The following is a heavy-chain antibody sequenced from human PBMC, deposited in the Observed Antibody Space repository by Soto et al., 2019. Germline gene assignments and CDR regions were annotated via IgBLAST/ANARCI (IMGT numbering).Heavy chain of an antibody. CDR3: ARDHACSGGSCYPTDAFDI. CDR2: IYSGGST. V-gene: IGHV3-66*01. CDR1: GFTFSNCS. Sequence: GGSLRLSCAASGFTFSNCSMTWVRQAPGGGLEWVSVIYSGGSTYYADSVKGRFTISRDNSKNTLYLQMNSLRAEDTAVYYCARDHACSGGSCYPTDAFDIWGQGTMVTVSS. J-gene: IGHJ3*02. D-gene: IGHD2-15*01.